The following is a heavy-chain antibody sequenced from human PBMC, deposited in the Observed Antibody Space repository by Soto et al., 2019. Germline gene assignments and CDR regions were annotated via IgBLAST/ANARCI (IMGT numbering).Heavy chain of an antibody. Sequence: QVQLQESGPGLVKPSQTLSLTCTVSGRSISSGGEYRTWLRQHPGKAMEWHGYIYYGGTTYYNPSPKSQVTISVETSKNQFSRKLSYVTAEETAVYYCARSVVPWGQGTLVTVSS. CDR1: GRSISSGGEY. D-gene: IGHD2-21*01. V-gene: IGHV4-31*01. J-gene: IGHJ5*02. CDR3: ARSVVP. CDR2: IYYGGTT.